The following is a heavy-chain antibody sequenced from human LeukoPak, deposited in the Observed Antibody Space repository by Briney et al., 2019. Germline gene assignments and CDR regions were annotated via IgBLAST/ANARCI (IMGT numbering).Heavy chain of an antibody. CDR2: IYYSGST. D-gene: IGHD2-15*01. CDR3: ARQNCSGGSCYPRPYWYFDL. Sequence: SETLSLTCTVSGGSISSYYWSWIRQPPGKGLEWIGYIYYSGSTNYNPSLKSRVTISVDTSKNQFSLKLSSVTAADTAVYYCARQNCSGGSCYPRPYWYFDLWGRGTLVTVSS. J-gene: IGHJ2*01. CDR1: GGSISSYY. V-gene: IGHV4-59*08.